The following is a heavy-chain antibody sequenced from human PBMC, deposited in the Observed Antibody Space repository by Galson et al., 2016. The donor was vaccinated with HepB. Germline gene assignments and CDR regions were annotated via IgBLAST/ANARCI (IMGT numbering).Heavy chain of an antibody. CDR1: GLSFSTEN. CDR2: ISSGGTTT. Sequence: SLRLSCAASGLSFSTENMHWVRQAPGQALEWVAYISSGGTTTYYADSVTGRFTISRDNAKSSLYLQMNSPRAEDKAVYYCARALLHSGSGWGRPRDPWGQGTLVTVSS. J-gene: IGHJ5*02. D-gene: IGHD6-19*01. V-gene: IGHV3-48*03. CDR3: ARALLHSGSGWGRPRDP.